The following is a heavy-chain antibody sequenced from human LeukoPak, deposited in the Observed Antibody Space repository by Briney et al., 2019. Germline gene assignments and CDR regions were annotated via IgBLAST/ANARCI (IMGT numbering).Heavy chain of an antibody. Sequence: SETLSLTCTVSGGSISTYYWSWIRQPPGKGLEWIGYIYHSGSTNYNPSLKSRVTISVDTSQNQFSLNLSSATAADTAIYYCARDGYSGSDALWGQGTLVTVSS. CDR1: GGSISTYY. V-gene: IGHV4-59*01. CDR2: IYHSGST. D-gene: IGHD5-12*01. CDR3: ARDGYSGSDAL. J-gene: IGHJ4*02.